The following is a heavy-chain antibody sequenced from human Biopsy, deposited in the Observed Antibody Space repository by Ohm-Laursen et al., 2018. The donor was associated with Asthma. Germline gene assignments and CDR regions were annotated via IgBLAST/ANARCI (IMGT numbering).Heavy chain of an antibody. D-gene: IGHD3-3*02. CDR3: ARTFHFWSPYHAEHYQL. CDR1: GFAVSRDH. V-gene: IGHV3-66*01. CDR2: IYSGGTS. J-gene: IGHJ1*01. Sequence: SLRLSCAASGFAVSRDHMFWVRQAPGKGLEWVSVIYSGGTSHTADSVRGQFTISRDFSKNTLHLQMHSLRVEDTAVYYCARTFHFWSPYHAEHYQLWGQGTLVTVSS.